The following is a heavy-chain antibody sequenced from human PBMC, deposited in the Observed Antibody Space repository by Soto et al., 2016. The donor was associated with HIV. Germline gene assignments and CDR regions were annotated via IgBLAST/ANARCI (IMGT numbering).Heavy chain of an antibody. J-gene: IGHJ6*03. CDR3: AKLRTSMFRGGHTYMDV. V-gene: IGHV1-69*01. CDR2: IIPIFGTT. D-gene: IGHD3-10*01. Sequence: QVQLVQSGAEVKKPGSSVKVSCKASGGTFSSNAISWLRQAPGQGLEWMGGIIPIFGTTNYAQKFQGRVTISADESTSTAYMELRSLRSDDTAVYYCAKLRTSMFRGGHTYMDVWGKGTTVTVSS. CDR1: GGTFSSNA.